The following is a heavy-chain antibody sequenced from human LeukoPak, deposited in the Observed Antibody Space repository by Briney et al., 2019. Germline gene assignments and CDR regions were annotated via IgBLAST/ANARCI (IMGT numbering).Heavy chain of an antibody. V-gene: IGHV3-9*03. CDR2: ISWNSGSI. Sequence: GRSLRLSCASSGHTFDDYAMHWVRQAPGKGLEWVSGISWNSGSIGYADSVKGRFTISRDNAKNSLYLQMNSLRAEDMALYYCAKDIGYSSSRGIDYWGQGTLVTVSS. CDR3: AKDIGYSSSRGIDY. D-gene: IGHD6-6*01. CDR1: GHTFDDYA. J-gene: IGHJ4*02.